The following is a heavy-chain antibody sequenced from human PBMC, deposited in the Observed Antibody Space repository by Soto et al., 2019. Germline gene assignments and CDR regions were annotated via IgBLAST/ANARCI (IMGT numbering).Heavy chain of an antibody. CDR3: VRESYPAKAFDI. CDR1: GFTFSNYN. J-gene: IGHJ3*02. V-gene: IGHV3-21*01. Sequence: EVQLVESGGGRVKPGESLRLSCAASGFTFSNYNINWVRQAPGKGLEWVSSIRSRSIDMYYADSVKGRFTISRDDAKNSLSLQMNGLRAEDTAVYFCVRESYPAKAFDIWGQGTMVTVSS. CDR2: IRSRSIDM. D-gene: IGHD2-2*01.